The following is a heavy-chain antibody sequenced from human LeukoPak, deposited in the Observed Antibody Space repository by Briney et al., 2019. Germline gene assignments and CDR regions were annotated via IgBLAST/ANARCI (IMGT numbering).Heavy chain of an antibody. J-gene: IGHJ3*02. Sequence: GASVKVSCKASGYTFTSYGISWVRQAPGQGLEWMGWISAYNGNTNYAQKLQGRVTMTTDTPTSTAYMELRIMRSDDAAVYYCARDAHYYDSNCYYLDAFDIWGQGTMVTVSS. CDR3: ARDAHYYDSNCYYLDAFDI. D-gene: IGHD3-22*01. V-gene: IGHV1-18*01. CDR1: GYTFTSYG. CDR2: ISAYNGNT.